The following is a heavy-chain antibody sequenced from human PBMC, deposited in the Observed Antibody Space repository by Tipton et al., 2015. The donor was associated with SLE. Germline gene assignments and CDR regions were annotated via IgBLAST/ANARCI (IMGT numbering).Heavy chain of an antibody. V-gene: IGHV3-7*01. Sequence: SLRLSCAASGFTFTSHWMSWVRQAPGKGLEWVANIKQDGSEEFYVDSVKGRFTISRDNAKNSLYLQMSSLSAEDTAVSYCARDGLYWKHGPDAFDICGQGTMATVSS. D-gene: IGHD1-1*01. CDR3: ARDGLYWKHGPDAFDI. CDR2: IKQDGSEE. CDR1: GFTFTSHW. J-gene: IGHJ3*02.